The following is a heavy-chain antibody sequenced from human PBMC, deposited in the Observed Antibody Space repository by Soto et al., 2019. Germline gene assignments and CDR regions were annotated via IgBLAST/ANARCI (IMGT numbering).Heavy chain of an antibody. D-gene: IGHD3-10*01. Sequence: QVQLVESGGDLVKPGGSLRLSCAASGFTFTDYYMSWLRQAPGQGLQWLSYISGSTDYLNYADSVKGRFTISRDNATNLLYLQMTSLRADDTAVYYCARDLGLSSSNYFDFWGQGTLVTVSS. CDR1: GFTFTDYY. V-gene: IGHV3-11*05. CDR2: ISGSTDYL. J-gene: IGHJ4*02. CDR3: ARDLGLSSSNYFDF.